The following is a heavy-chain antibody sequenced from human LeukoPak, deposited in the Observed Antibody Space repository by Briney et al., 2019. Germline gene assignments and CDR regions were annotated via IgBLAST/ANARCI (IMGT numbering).Heavy chain of an antibody. CDR2: ISAYNGNT. D-gene: IGHD3-10*01. J-gene: IGHJ3*02. CDR3: ATMGTTMVRGVIIKGAFDI. V-gene: IGHV1-18*01. Sequence: ASVKVSCKASGYTFTSYGISWVRQAPGQGLEWMGSISAYNGNTNYAQKLQGRVTMTTDTSTSTAYMELRSLRSDDTAVYYCATMGTTMVRGVIIKGAFDIWGQGTMVTVSS. CDR1: GYTFTSYG.